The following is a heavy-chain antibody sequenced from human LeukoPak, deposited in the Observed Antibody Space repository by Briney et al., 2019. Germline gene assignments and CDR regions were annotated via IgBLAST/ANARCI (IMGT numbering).Heavy chain of an antibody. CDR2: INGDGSTS. V-gene: IGHV3-74*01. Sequence: GGTLRLSCAASGFTFSHSWIHWVRQAPGKGLMWVSGINGDGSTSGYADSVKGRFTVSRDNAKNTASLQMNSLRAEDTALYYCTRDLGYWGRGTLVTVSS. CDR1: GFTFSHSW. J-gene: IGHJ4*02. CDR3: TRDLGY.